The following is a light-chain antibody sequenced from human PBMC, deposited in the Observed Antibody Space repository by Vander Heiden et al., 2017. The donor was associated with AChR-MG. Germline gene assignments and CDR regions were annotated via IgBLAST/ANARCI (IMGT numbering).Light chain of an antibody. J-gene: IGKJ4*01. CDR2: GAS. CDR1: QSVGSN. CDR3: QQYNKWPLT. V-gene: IGKV3-15*01. Sequence: EILMTQSPATLSVFPGERATLSCRASQSVGSNLAWYQQKPGQAPRLLIYGASTTAAGIPATFSGSGSGTEFTLTVSSLQSEDFAVYYCQQYNKWPLTFGGGTKVEIK.